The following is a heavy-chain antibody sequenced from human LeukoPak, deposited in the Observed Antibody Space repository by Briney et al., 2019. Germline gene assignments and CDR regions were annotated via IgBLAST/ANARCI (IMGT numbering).Heavy chain of an antibody. V-gene: IGHV1-46*01. CDR3: ASQLLRDREYFQH. D-gene: IGHD2-2*01. Sequence: ASVKVSCKASGYTFTSYYMHWVRQAPGQGLEWMGIINPSGGSTSYAQKFQGRVTMTRDTSTSTVYMELSSLRSEDTAVYYCASQLLRDREYFQHWGQGTLVTVSS. CDR2: INPSGGST. CDR1: GYTFTSYY. J-gene: IGHJ1*01.